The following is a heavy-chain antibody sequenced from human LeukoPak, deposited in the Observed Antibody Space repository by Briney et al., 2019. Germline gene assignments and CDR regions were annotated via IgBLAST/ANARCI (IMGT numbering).Heavy chain of an antibody. J-gene: IGHJ4*02. V-gene: IGHV1-69*05. CDR1: GGTFSSYA. D-gene: IGHD5-24*01. CDR3: ARGGPSNGYNLGDLDY. CDR2: IIPIFGTA. Sequence: ASVKVSRKASGGTFSSYAISWVRQAPGQGLEWMGRIIPIFGTANYAQKFQGRVTITTDESTSTAYMELSSLRSEDTAVYYCARGGPSNGYNLGDLDYWGQGTLVTVSS.